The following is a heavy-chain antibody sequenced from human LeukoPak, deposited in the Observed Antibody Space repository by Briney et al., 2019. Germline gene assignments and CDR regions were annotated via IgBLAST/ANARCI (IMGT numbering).Heavy chain of an antibody. CDR2: IIPILGIA. CDR3: ARESVQASRQTIDY. Sequence: SVKVSCKASGGTFSSYAISWVRQAPGQGLEWMGRIIPILGIANYAQKFQGRVTITADKSTSTAYMELSSLRSEDTAVYYCARESVQASRQTIDYWGQGTLVTVSS. V-gene: IGHV1-69*04. J-gene: IGHJ4*02. D-gene: IGHD1/OR15-1a*01. CDR1: GGTFSSYA.